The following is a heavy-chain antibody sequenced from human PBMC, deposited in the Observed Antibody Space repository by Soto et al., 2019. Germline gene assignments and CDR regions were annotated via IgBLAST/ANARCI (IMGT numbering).Heavy chain of an antibody. CDR3: ARSLGPSRHFFDH. V-gene: IGHV3-23*01. Sequence: EVQLLDSGGDLVQPGGSLRLSCAASGFTFSNYAMSWVRQAPGKGLEWVSTLSDTTYYADSVRGRFTISRDTSESILYLQMNSLGVEDTAVYYCARSLGPSRHFFDHWGQGTLVTVSS. D-gene: IGHD3-16*01. CDR2: LSDTT. J-gene: IGHJ4*02. CDR1: GFTFSNYA.